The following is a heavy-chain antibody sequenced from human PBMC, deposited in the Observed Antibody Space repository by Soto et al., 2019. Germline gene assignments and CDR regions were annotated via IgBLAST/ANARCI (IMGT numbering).Heavy chain of an antibody. J-gene: IGHJ6*02. Sequence: GGSLRLSCAGSGFTFSLYAMTWVRQAPGKGLEWVSTLSDSGGHTYYADSVKGRFTISRDNRKNTLYLQMNSLRAEDTAVYYCAKDSQSVSVSAARVYGMDVWGQGTTVTVSS. D-gene: IGHD2-2*01. CDR3: AKDSQSVSVSAARVYGMDV. CDR1: GFTFSLYA. CDR2: LSDSGGHT. V-gene: IGHV3-23*01.